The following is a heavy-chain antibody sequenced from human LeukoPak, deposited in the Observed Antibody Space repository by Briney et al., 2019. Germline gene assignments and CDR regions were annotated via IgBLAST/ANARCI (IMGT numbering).Heavy chain of an antibody. V-gene: IGHV3-43*02. Sequence: PGGSLRLSCAASGFTFDDYAMHWVRQAPGKGLEWVSLISGDGGSTYYAYSVKGRFTISRDNAKNSLYLQMNSLTAEDTAVYFCARDGMGGIKAFDIWGQGTMVTVSS. D-gene: IGHD3-10*01. CDR1: GFTFDDYA. J-gene: IGHJ3*02. CDR2: ISGDGGST. CDR3: ARDGMGGIKAFDI.